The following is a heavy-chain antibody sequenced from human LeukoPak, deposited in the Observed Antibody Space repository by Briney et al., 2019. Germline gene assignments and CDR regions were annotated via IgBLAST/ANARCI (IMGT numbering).Heavy chain of an antibody. CDR2: IIPIFGTA. V-gene: IGHV1-69*01. CDR1: GGTFSSYA. Sequence: SVKVSCKAFGGTFSSYAISWVRQAPGQGLEWMGGIIPIFGTANYAQKFQGRVTITADESTSTAYMELSSLRSEDTAVYYCARDPSYYYGSGVPGGGWFDPCGQGTLVTVSS. CDR3: ARDPSYYYGSGVPGGGWFDP. J-gene: IGHJ5*02. D-gene: IGHD3-10*01.